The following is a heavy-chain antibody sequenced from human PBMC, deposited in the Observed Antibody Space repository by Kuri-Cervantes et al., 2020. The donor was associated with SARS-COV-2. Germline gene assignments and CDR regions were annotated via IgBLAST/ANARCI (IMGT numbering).Heavy chain of an antibody. CDR2: INHSGST. CDR3: ARDKAGSYYYGMDV. D-gene: IGHD3-10*01. V-gene: IGHV4-34*01. Sequence: SQTLSLTCAVYGGSFSGYYWSWIRQPPGKGLEWIGEINHSGSTYYNPSLKSRVTISVDTSKNQFSLKLSSVTAADTAVYYCARDKAGSYYYGMDVWGQGTTVTVSS. CDR1: GGSFSGYY. J-gene: IGHJ6*02.